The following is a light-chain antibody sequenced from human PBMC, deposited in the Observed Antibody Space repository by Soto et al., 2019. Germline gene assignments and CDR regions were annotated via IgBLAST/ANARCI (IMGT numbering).Light chain of an antibody. V-gene: IGKV3-15*01. J-gene: IGKJ2*01. CDR1: ESVGSN. CDR2: GAS. Sequence: EIVMTQSPATLSVSPGESATLSCRASESVGSNFAWYLQKPGQPPRLLIYGASARATGIPARFSGSGSGTEFTLTINSLQSEDFAIYYCQQYNNWPVTFGQGTKVDIK. CDR3: QQYNNWPVT.